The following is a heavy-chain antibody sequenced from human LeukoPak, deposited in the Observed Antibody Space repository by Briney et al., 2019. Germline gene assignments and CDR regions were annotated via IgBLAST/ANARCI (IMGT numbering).Heavy chain of an antibody. CDR1: GYTFTVNG. CDR3: ARDRWYAFDY. D-gene: IGHD6-13*01. J-gene: IGHJ4*02. Sequence: ASVKVSCKASGYTFTVNGISWMRQGPGQGHEWLGWISANSGDTNYAEQFQGRLTLATDTSTSTAYMELRSLRDDDTAVYYCARDRWYAFDYWGQGTLVTVSS. CDR2: ISANSGDT. V-gene: IGHV1-18*01.